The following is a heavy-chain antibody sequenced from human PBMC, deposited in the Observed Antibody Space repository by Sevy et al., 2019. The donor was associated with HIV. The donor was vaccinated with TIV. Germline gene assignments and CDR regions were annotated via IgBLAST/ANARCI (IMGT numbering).Heavy chain of an antibody. V-gene: IGHV3-23*01. J-gene: IGHJ4*02. Sequence: GGSLRLSCAASGFTFSSYAMSWVRQAPGKGLEWVSAISGSGGSTYYADSVKGRFTISRDNSKNTLYLQMNSLRAEDTAVYYCAKVRGPSDFWSGYSNDYWGQGTLVTVSP. CDR1: GFTFSSYA. CDR3: AKVRGPSDFWSGYSNDY. D-gene: IGHD3-3*01. CDR2: ISGSGGST.